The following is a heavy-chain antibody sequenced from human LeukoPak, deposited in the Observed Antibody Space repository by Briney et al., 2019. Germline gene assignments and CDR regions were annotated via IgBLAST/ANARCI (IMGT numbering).Heavy chain of an antibody. D-gene: IGHD1-26*01. CDR1: GFTFSSYG. Sequence: GGSLRLSCAASGFTFSSYGMHWVRQAPGKGLEWVAVISYDGSNKYYADSVKGRFTISRDNSKNTLYLQMNSLRAEDTAVYYCARGGGSYYGEFDYWGQGTLVTVSS. J-gene: IGHJ4*02. V-gene: IGHV3-30*03. CDR2: ISYDGSNK. CDR3: ARGGGSYYGEFDY.